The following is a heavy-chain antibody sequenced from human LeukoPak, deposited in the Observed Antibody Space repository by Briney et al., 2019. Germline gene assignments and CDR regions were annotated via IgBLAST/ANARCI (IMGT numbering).Heavy chain of an antibody. D-gene: IGHD6-13*01. J-gene: IGHJ4*02. Sequence: GGSLRLSCAASGFTFSSYWMHWVRQAPGKGLEWVSSISSSSSYIYYADSVKGRFTISRDNAKNSLYLQMNSLRAEDTAVYYCARAYSSIPEGYWGQGTLVTVSS. V-gene: IGHV3-21*01. CDR1: GFTFSSYW. CDR2: ISSSSSYI. CDR3: ARAYSSIPEGY.